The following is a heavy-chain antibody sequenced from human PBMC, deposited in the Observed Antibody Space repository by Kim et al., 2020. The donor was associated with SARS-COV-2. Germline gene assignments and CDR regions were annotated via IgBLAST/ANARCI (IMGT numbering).Heavy chain of an antibody. CDR2: ISYDGSNK. V-gene: IGHV3-30*18. CDR3: AKTRTAMGYYYYYYMDV. CDR1: GFTFSSYG. D-gene: IGHD5-18*01. Sequence: GGSLRLSCAASGFTFSSYGMHWVRQAPGKGLEWVAVISYDGSNKYYADSVKGRFTISRDNSKNTLYLQMNSLRAEDTAVYYCAKTRTAMGYYYYYYMDVWGKGTTVTVSS. J-gene: IGHJ6*03.